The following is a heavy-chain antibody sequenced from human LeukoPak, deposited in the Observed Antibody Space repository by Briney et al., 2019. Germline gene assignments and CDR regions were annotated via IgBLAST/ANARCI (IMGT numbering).Heavy chain of an antibody. Sequence: SETLSLTCTVSGGSISSSSYYWGWIRQPPGKGLEWIGSIYYSGSTYYNPSLKCRVTISVDTSKNQFSLKLSSVTAADTAVYYCAEGYSSSWYDWFDPWGQGTLVTVSS. CDR3: AEGYSSSWYDWFDP. V-gene: IGHV4-39*01. J-gene: IGHJ5*02. D-gene: IGHD6-13*01. CDR2: IYYSGST. CDR1: GGSISSSSYY.